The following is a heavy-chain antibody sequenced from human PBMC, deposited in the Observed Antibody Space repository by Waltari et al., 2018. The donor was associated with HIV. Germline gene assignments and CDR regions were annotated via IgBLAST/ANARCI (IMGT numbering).Heavy chain of an antibody. CDR3: ASPSIRAGMDV. V-gene: IGHV3-7*01. CDR1: GFTFSNFW. Sequence: EVQLVESGGGLVQPGGSLRLSCAASGFTFSNFWMSWVRQAPGKGLEWLANIKQDGSEKYYVDSVKGRFTISRDNAKNSLYLQMNSLRAEDTAVYYCASPSIRAGMDVWGQGTTVTVYS. D-gene: IGHD2-2*02. CDR2: IKQDGSEK. J-gene: IGHJ6*02.